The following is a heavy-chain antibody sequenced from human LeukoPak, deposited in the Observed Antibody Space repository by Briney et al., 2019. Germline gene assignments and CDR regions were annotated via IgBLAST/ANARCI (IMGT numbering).Heavy chain of an antibody. CDR2: ITGSSSYI. J-gene: IGHJ4*02. CDR3: VRDGTHGSGSYEGAFDY. Sequence: GGSLRLSCAASGFSFSSYSMNWVRQAPGKGLEWVSSITGSSSYIYYADSVKGRFTISRDNAENSLSLQMNSLRAEDTAVYYCVRDGTHGSGSYEGAFDYWGQGTLVTVSS. V-gene: IGHV3-21*01. CDR1: GFSFSSYS. D-gene: IGHD3-10*01.